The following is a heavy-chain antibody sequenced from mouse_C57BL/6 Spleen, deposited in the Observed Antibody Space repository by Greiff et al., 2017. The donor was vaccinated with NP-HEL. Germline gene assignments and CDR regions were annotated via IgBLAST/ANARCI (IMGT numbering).Heavy chain of an antibody. D-gene: IGHD2-1*01. V-gene: IGHV1-42*01. CDR2: INPSTGGT. Sequence: EVQLQQSGPELVKPGASVKISCKASGYSFTGYYMNWVKQSPEKSLEWIGEINPSTGGTTYNQKFKAKATLTVDKSSSTAYMQLKSLTSEDSAVYYCARSRGNDYYAMDYWGQGTSVTVSS. CDR1: GYSFTGYY. CDR3: ARSRGNDYYAMDY. J-gene: IGHJ4*01.